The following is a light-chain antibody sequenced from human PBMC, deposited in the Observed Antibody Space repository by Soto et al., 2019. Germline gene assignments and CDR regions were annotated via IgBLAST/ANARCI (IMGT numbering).Light chain of an antibody. CDR1: QSISSY. V-gene: IGKV1-39*01. J-gene: IGKJ1*01. Sequence: DIQMTQSPSSLSASVGDRVTITCRASQSISSYLHWYQQKPGKAPKLLIYAASNLQSGVPSRFSGSGSGTDFTLTISSLQPEDFAPYYCQQSYSTPPTFGRGTKVDIK. CDR3: QQSYSTPPT. CDR2: AAS.